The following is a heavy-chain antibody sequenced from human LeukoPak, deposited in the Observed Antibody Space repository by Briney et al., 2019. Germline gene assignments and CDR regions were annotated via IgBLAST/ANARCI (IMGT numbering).Heavy chain of an antibody. CDR3: AKGIYSGGWSYFDY. J-gene: IGHJ4*01. D-gene: IGHD6-19*01. Sequence: GGSLRLAWAAAGFTFSNSAMSWVRQAPGKGLGWVLTLSDSGITTYYADSVKGRFTISRDNSKNTLYLQMNTLRAEDSPLHHCAKGIYSGGWSYFDYSGHGTLVTVSS. V-gene: IGHV3-23*01. CDR2: LSDSGITT. CDR1: GFTFSNSA.